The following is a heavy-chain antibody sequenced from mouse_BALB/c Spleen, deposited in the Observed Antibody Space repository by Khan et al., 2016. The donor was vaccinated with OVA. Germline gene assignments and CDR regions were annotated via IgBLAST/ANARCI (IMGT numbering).Heavy chain of an antibody. V-gene: IGHV5-17*02. J-gene: IGHJ1*01. CDR2: ISSGSSTI. Sequence: EVELVESGGGLVQPGGSRKLSCAASGFTFSTFGMHWVRQAPEKGLEWVAYISSGSSTIYYVDTVKGRFTISRDNPKNTLFLQMTSLRSEDTVMYYCARSGGNFHWYFDVWGAGTSVTVSS. D-gene: IGHD2-1*01. CDR3: ARSGGNFHWYFDV. CDR1: GFTFSTFG.